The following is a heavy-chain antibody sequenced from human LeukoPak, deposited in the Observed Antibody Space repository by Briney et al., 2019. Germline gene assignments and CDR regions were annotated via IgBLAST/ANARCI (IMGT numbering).Heavy chain of an antibody. CDR2: ISSSSSYT. D-gene: IGHD3-10*01. CDR3: ARGRSMVRGAQYFDY. CDR1: GFTVSSNY. V-gene: IGHV3-11*05. Sequence: PGGSLRLSCAASGFTVSSNYMSWIRQAPGKGLEWVSYISSSSSYTNYADSVKGRFTISRDNAKNSLYLQMNSLRAEDTAVYYCARGRSMVRGAQYFDYWGQGTLVTVSS. J-gene: IGHJ4*02.